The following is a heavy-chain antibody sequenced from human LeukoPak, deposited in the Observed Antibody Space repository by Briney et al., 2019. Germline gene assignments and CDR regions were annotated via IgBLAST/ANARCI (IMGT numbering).Heavy chain of an antibody. Sequence: GGSLRLSCAVSGFTIRIYGMHWVRQAPGKGLEWVAMISHDGGAKYYGDSVKGRFTISRDDSKNTLYLQMNSLSTEDTALYYCAKDWGSSDWYNYFDPRGQGTLVTVSS. V-gene: IGHV3-30*18. CDR2: ISHDGGAK. D-gene: IGHD6-19*01. CDR3: AKDWGSSDWYNYFDP. CDR1: GFTIRIYG. J-gene: IGHJ5*02.